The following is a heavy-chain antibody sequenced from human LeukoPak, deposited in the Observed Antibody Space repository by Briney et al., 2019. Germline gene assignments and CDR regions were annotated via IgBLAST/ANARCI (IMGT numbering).Heavy chain of an antibody. V-gene: IGHV1-3*01. Sequence: ASVKVSCKASGYTFTSYAMHWVRQAPGQRLEWMGWTNAGNGNTKYSQKFQGRVTITRDTSASTAYMELSSLRSEDTAVYYCARVRGYSYGYNYWGQGTLVTVSS. CDR1: GYTFTSYA. J-gene: IGHJ4*02. D-gene: IGHD5-18*01. CDR3: ARVRGYSYGYNY. CDR2: TNAGNGNT.